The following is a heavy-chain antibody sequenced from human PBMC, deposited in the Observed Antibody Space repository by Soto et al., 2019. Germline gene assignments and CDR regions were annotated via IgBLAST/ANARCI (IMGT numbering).Heavy chain of an antibody. D-gene: IGHD6-19*01. Sequence: GGSLRLSCAASGFTFSSYSMNWVRQDPGKGLEWVSYISSGSSTIYYADSVKGRFTISRDNAQNSLYLQMNSLRAEDTAVYYCAKTYSSGRGAFDVWGQGTMVTVSS. CDR2: ISSGSSTI. CDR1: GFTFSSYS. V-gene: IGHV3-48*01. CDR3: AKTYSSGRGAFDV. J-gene: IGHJ3*01.